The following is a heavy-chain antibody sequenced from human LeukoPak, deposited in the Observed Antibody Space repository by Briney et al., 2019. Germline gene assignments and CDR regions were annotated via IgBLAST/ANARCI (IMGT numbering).Heavy chain of an antibody. CDR2: ISGDGDNT. J-gene: IGHJ6*02. CDR1: GFTFDDGA. CDR3: AKGGSVDTSYYYGLDV. V-gene: IGHV3-43*02. Sequence: GGSLRLSCAASGFTFDDGAMHWVRQVPGQGLEWVSLISGDGDNTYYADSVKGRFTISRDNSQNSLYLQMNSLTTGDTALYYCAKGGSVDTSYYYGLDVWGQGTTVSVSS. D-gene: IGHD5-18*01.